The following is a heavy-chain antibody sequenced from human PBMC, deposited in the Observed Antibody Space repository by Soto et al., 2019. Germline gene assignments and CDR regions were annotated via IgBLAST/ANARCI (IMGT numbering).Heavy chain of an antibody. CDR3: ITYPAITTRVVTVMC. CDR2: IRSKANSYAT. Sequence: EVQLVESGGGLVQPGGSLKLSCAASGFTFSGSAMHWVRQASGKGLEWVGRIRSKANSYATTYAASVKGRFTISRDDSKNTAYLQMNSLQTEDTAVYYCITYPAITTRVVTVMCWGQGTLVTVSS. D-gene: IGHD5-18*01. V-gene: IGHV3-73*02. J-gene: IGHJ4*02. CDR1: GFTFSGSA.